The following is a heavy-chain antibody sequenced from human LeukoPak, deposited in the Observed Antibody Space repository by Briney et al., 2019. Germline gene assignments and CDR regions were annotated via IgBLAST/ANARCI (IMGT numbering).Heavy chain of an antibody. Sequence: SETLSLTCTVSGGSISSYYWSWIRQPPGKGLEWIGCIYYSGSTNYNPSLKSRVTISVDTSKNQFSLKLSSVTAADTAVYYCARDLGYSYGLGYWGQGTLVTVSS. CDR1: GGSISSYY. D-gene: IGHD5-18*01. CDR2: IYYSGST. J-gene: IGHJ4*02. V-gene: IGHV4-59*12. CDR3: ARDLGYSYGLGY.